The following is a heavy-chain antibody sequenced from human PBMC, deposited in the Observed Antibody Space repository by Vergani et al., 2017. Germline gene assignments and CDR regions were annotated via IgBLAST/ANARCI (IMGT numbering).Heavy chain of an antibody. CDR1: GFTFSSYA. Sequence: EVQLVESGGGVVRPGGSLRLSCAASGFTFSSYAMSWVRQAPGKGLEWVSVIYSGGSSTYYADSVKGRFTISRDNSKNTLYLQMNSLRAEDTAVYYCAKDPDSSGYYFDYWGQGTLVTVSS. D-gene: IGHD3-22*01. CDR2: IYSGGSST. J-gene: IGHJ4*02. CDR3: AKDPDSSGYYFDY. V-gene: IGHV3-23*03.